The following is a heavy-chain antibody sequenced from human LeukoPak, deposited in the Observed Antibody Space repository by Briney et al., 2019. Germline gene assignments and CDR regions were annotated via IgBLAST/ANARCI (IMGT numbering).Heavy chain of an antibody. Sequence: PGGSLRLSCAASGFAFSDHYVSWLRQAPGKGLDWLTYISPSGITIHYADSVKGRFTLSRDYAKNSVFLQLNSLRVEDTAVYFCARQLSSYYFDSWGHGTLVTVSS. CDR2: ISPSGITI. CDR3: ARQLSSYYFDS. CDR1: GFAFSDHY. J-gene: IGHJ4*01. D-gene: IGHD6-6*01. V-gene: IGHV3-11*01.